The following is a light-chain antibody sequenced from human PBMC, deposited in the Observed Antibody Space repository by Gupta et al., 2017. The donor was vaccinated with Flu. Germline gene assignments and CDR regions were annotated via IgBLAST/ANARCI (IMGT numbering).Light chain of an antibody. CDR1: QSVNSH. CDR3: QQSVSNSIT. Sequence: DIQMTQSPSFLSASVGDRVTITCRASQSVNSHLNWYQQKPGKAPKLLIFSASRLQSGVPSRYSGSGFGTAFTLTISRLRPGDFATYYCQQSVSNSITFGQGTQVEI. V-gene: IGKV1-39*01. CDR2: SAS. J-gene: IGKJ5*01.